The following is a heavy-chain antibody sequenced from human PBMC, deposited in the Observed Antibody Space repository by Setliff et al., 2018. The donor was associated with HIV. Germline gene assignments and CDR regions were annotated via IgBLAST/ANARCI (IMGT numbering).Heavy chain of an antibody. Sequence: SCTVSGGSISSGGYYWSWIRQHPGKGLEWIGYIYYSGGTYYNPSLKSRFTISRDNAQNSLSLQMDNLRAEDTAVYYCARVQNEYIYGYNNYYYMDVWGKGTTVTVSS. D-gene: IGHD5-18*01. CDR3: ARVQNEYIYGYNNYYYMDV. CDR1: GGSISSGGYY. J-gene: IGHJ6*03. V-gene: IGHV4-31*03. CDR2: IYYSGGT.